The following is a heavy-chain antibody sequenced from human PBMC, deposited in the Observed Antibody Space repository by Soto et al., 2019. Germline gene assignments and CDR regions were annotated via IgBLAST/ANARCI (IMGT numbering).Heavy chain of an antibody. CDR2: IYDSGNT. CDR1: GDSVTSDKHY. Sequence: QVQLQESGPGLVKSSETLSLTCTVSGDSVTSDKHYWSWIRQPPGKGLEWIGYIYDSGNTNPSLKRRVTFSVDTSRNQFSVSLTSVTAADTAVYYCAALKRIVAADYWGQGTLAIVSS. V-gene: IGHV4-61*01. CDR3: AALKRIVAADY. D-gene: IGHD3-16*02. J-gene: IGHJ4*02.